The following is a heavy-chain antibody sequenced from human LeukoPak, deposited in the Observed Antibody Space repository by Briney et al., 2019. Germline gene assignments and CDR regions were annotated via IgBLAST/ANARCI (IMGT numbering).Heavy chain of an antibody. CDR1: GGSFSGYY. D-gene: IGHD3-10*02. J-gene: IGHJ3*02. V-gene: IGHV4-34*01. CDR2: INHSGSN. CDR3: ARGDVDPYAFDI. Sequence: SKTLSPTCAVYGGSFSGYYWSWIRQPPGKGLEWIGEINHSGSNNYNPSLKSRVTISVDRSKNQFSLKVRSVTAADTAVYYCARGDVDPYAFDIWGQGTMVTVSS.